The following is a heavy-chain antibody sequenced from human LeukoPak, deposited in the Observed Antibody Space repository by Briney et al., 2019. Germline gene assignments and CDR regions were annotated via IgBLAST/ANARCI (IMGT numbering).Heavy chain of an antibody. D-gene: IGHD2-8*01. CDR2: IYYSGST. CDR1: GGSISSGGYY. Sequence: SETLSLTCTVSGGSISSGGYYWSWIRQHPGKGLEWIGYIYYSGSTYYNPSLKSRVTISVDTSKNQFSLKLSSVTAADTAVYYCARRVYAYYFDYWGQGTLVTVSS. V-gene: IGHV4-31*03. J-gene: IGHJ4*02. CDR3: ARRVYAYYFDY.